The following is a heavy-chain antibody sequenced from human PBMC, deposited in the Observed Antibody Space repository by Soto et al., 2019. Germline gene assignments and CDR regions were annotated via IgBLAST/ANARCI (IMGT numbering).Heavy chain of an antibody. CDR1: GYSFTSYW. Sequence: GESLKISCKGSGYSFTSYWISWVRQMPGKGLEWMGRIDPSDSYTNYSPSFQGHVTISTDKSISTAYLQWSSLKASDTAMYYCARFITIFNGMDVWGQGTTVTVSS. D-gene: IGHD3-9*01. CDR3: ARFITIFNGMDV. V-gene: IGHV5-10-1*01. J-gene: IGHJ6*02. CDR2: IDPSDSYT.